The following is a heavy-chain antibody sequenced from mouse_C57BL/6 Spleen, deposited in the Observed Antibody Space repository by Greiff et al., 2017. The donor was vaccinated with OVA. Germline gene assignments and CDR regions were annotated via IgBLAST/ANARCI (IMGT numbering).Heavy chain of an antibody. CDR2: IYPGSGST. CDR1: GYTFTSYW. J-gene: IGHJ4*01. V-gene: IGHV1-55*01. Sequence: QVQLQQPGAELVKPGASVKMSCKASGYTFTSYWITWVKQRPGQGLEWIGDIYPGSGSTKYNEKFKSKATLTVDTSSSTAYMQLSSLTSEDSAVYYCARGGVIYYDYDGGDYYAMDYWGQGTSVTVSS. CDR3: ARGGVIYYDYDGGDYYAMDY. D-gene: IGHD2-4*01.